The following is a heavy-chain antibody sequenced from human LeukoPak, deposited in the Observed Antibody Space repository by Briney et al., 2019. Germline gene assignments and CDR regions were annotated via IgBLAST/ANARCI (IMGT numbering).Heavy chain of an antibody. V-gene: IGHV4-39*01. Sequence: LETLSLTCTVSGGSISRSNYYWGWIRQPPGKGPEWIGSFYDGGSTYYGPSLKSLVTIDVETSKNQFSLKLRSVTAADTGVYYCARSKDAAMVTVDSWGQGTLVTVSS. J-gene: IGHJ4*02. CDR1: GGSISRSNYY. CDR2: FYDGGST. D-gene: IGHD5-18*01. CDR3: ARSKDAAMVTVDS.